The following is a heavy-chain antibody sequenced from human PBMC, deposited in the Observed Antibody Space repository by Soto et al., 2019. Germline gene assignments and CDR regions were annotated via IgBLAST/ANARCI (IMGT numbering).Heavy chain of an antibody. V-gene: IGHV1-69*01. CDR3: ARLHDSESYYNVFDY. CDR1: GGTFSSYA. Sequence: QVQLVQSGAEVKKPGSSVKVSCKASGGTFSSYAISWVRQAPGQGLEWMGGIIPISGTANYAQKFQGRVTIAADESTSTAYMELSSLRSEDTAVYYCARLHDSESYYNVFDYWGQGTLVTVSS. D-gene: IGHD3-10*01. CDR2: IIPISGTA. J-gene: IGHJ4*02.